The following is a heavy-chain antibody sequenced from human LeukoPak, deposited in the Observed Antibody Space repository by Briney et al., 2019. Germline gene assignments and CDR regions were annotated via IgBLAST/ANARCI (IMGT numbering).Heavy chain of an antibody. CDR3: ASRAMVRGVPYYYGMDV. CDR2: IYYSGST. CDR1: GGSISSSSYY. J-gene: IGHJ6*02. Sequence: SETLSLTCTVSGGSISSSSYYWGWIRQPPGKGLEWIGSIYYSGSTYYNPSLKSRVTISVDTSKNQFSLKLSSVTAADTAVYYCASRAMVRGVPYYYGMDVWGQGTTVTVSS. V-gene: IGHV4-39*07. D-gene: IGHD3-10*01.